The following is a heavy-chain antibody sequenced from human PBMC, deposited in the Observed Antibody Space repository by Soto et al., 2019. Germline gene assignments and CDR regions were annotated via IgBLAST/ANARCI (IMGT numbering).Heavy chain of an antibody. Sequence: GGSLRLSCTASGFTFSSYSMNWVRQAPGKGLEWISYISTSSSTIYYADSVKGRFTISRDNPKNSLYLQMNSLRAEDTAVYYCAREQGEFNPGMDVWGKGTTVTVSS. CDR2: ISTSSSTI. CDR3: AREQGEFNPGMDV. D-gene: IGHD3-16*01. CDR1: GFTFSSYS. V-gene: IGHV3-48*01. J-gene: IGHJ6*03.